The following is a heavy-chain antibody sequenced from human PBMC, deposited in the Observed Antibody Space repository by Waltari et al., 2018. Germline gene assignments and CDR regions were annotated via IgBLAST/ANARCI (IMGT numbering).Heavy chain of an antibody. D-gene: IGHD1-26*01. Sequence: QLQNPGTELVQRPETLPLTGAGNGGIIQTTYYWGWIRQPPGKGLERIGSIDHTGSTYYNPSLKSRVTISVDTSNTSENQFSLKLTSVTAADTAVYYCASAPSGSYGHNWGQGALVTVSS. V-gene: IGHV4-39*07. CDR3: ASAPSGSYGHN. J-gene: IGHJ4*02. CDR1: GGIIQTTYY. CDR2: IDHTGST.